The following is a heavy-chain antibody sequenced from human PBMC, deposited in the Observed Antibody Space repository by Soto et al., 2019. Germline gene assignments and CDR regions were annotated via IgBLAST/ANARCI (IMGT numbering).Heavy chain of an antibody. Sequence: PSETLSLTCAVSCDSINTSYWSWIRQPPGKRLEWIGHIFHSGATTYNPSLDSRVSMSVDTSKNQFSLKLNSVDAADTAVYYCAKYRRTEAEGFTLDYWGRGALVTVSS. D-gene: IGHD6-13*01. CDR3: AKYRRTEAEGFTLDY. CDR2: IFHSGAT. J-gene: IGHJ4*02. CDR1: CDSINTSY. V-gene: IGHV4-59*03.